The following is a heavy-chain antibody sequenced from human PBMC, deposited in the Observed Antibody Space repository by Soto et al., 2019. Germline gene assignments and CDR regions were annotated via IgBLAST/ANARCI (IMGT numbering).Heavy chain of an antibody. CDR3: ARTFNGNYNFDY. V-gene: IGHV1-3*01. D-gene: IGHD1-7*01. CDR2: INAGNGNT. CDR1: GYTFTSYA. J-gene: IGHJ4*02. Sequence: ASVKVSCKASGYTFTSYAMHWVRQAPGQRLEWMGWINAGNGNTKYSQKFQGRVTITRDTSASTAYMELSSLRSEDTAVYYCARTFNGNYNFDYWGQGTLVTVSS.